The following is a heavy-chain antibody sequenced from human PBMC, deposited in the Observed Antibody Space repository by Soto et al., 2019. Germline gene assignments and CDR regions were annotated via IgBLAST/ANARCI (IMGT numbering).Heavy chain of an antibody. D-gene: IGHD3-10*01. CDR2: INAGNGNT. V-gene: IGHV1-3*01. CDR1: GYTFTSYA. Sequence: ASVKVSCKASGYTFTSYAMHWVRQAPGQRLERIGLINAGNGNTKYSQKFQGRVTITRDTSASTAYMELSSLRSEDTAVYYCARDGYYGSGSYYKWCYYGMDVWGQGTTVTV. J-gene: IGHJ6*02. CDR3: ARDGYYGSGSYYKWCYYGMDV.